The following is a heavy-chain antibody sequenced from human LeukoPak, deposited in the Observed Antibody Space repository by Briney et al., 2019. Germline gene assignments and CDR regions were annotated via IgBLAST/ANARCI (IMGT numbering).Heavy chain of an antibody. Sequence: SVKVSCKASGGTFSSYAISWVRQAPGQGLEWMGGIIPIFGTANYAQKFQSRVTITTDESTSTAYMELSSLRSEDTAVYYCARGNQRGYIDPNAFDIWGQGTMVTVSS. J-gene: IGHJ3*02. V-gene: IGHV1-69*05. CDR2: IIPIFGTA. D-gene: IGHD5-12*01. CDR3: ARGNQRGYIDPNAFDI. CDR1: GGTFSSYA.